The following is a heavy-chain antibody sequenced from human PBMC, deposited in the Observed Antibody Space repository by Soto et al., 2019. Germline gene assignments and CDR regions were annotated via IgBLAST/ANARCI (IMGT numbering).Heavy chain of an antibody. CDR3: AKDLNDYVWGSYPPD. CDR1: GFTFSSYA. V-gene: IGHV3-23*01. J-gene: IGHJ4*02. Sequence: GGSLRLSCAASGFTFSSYAMSWVRQAPGKGLEWVSAISGSGGSTYYADSVKGRFTISRDNSENTLYLQMNSLRAEDTAVYYCAKDLNDYVWGSYPPDWGQGTLVTVSS. CDR2: ISGSGGST. D-gene: IGHD3-16*02.